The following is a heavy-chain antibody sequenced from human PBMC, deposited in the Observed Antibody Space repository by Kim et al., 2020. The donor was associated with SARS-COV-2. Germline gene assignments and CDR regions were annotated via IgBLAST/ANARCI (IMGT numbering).Heavy chain of an antibody. CDR2: INHSGST. D-gene: IGHD6-19*01. V-gene: IGHV4-34*01. CDR1: GGSFSGYY. J-gene: IGHJ6*03. Sequence: SETLSLTCAVYGGSFSGYYWSWIRQPPGKGLEWIGEINHSGSTNYNPSLKSRVTISVDTSKNQFSLKLSSVTAADTAVSYCSRGTRQWLSRHYYYYMDV. CDR3: SRGTRQWLSRHYYYYMDV.